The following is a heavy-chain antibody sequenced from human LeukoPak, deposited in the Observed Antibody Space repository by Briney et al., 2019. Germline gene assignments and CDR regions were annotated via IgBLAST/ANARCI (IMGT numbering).Heavy chain of an antibody. V-gene: IGHV1-2*02. D-gene: IGHD6-6*01. CDR1: GYTFNEYF. CDR3: AKDIDSSSGFDY. Sequence: ASVKVSCKASGYTFNEYFIHWVRQAPGQGLEWMGWINPRNGHTEIAQNFRGRVTLTRDTSITTAYMDLITLKSDDTAVFYCAKDIDSSSGFDYWGQGTLVTVSS. J-gene: IGHJ4*02. CDR2: INPRNGHT.